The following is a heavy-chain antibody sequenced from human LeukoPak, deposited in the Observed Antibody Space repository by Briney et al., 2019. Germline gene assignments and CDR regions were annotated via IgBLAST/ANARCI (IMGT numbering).Heavy chain of an antibody. CDR1: GGSISSYY. CDR2: IYYSGST. Sequence: PSETLSLTCTVSGGSISSYYWSWIRQPPGKGLEWIGYIYYSGSTNYNPSLKSRVTISVDTSKNQFSLKLSSVTAADTAVYYCARGHDYVWGSYQGGYFGYWGQGTLVTVSS. J-gene: IGHJ4*02. D-gene: IGHD3-16*02. CDR3: ARGHDYVWGSYQGGYFGY. V-gene: IGHV4-59*01.